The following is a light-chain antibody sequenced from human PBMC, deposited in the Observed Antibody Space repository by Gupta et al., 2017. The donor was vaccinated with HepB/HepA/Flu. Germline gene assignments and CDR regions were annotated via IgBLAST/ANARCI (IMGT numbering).Light chain of an antibody. J-gene: IGKJ1*01. CDR2: KAS. CDR1: QSISSW. CDR3: QQDYGYWRT. Sequence: DTQMTQPPPTLSASIGDRVTFTCRASQSISSWLAWYQQKPGKAPKLLIYKASTIQTGVPSRFSGSGSGTEFTLTISSLQPDDFATYYCQQDYGYWRTFGQGTRVELK. V-gene: IGKV1-5*03.